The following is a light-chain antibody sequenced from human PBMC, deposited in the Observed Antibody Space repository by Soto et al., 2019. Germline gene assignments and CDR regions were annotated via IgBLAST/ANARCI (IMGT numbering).Light chain of an antibody. CDR3: SSYTGSSINTVV. Sequence: QSALTQPASVSGSPGQSIAISCTRTSSDVGGYNYVSWYQQHPGKAPKLMIFEVSYRPSGVSNRFSGSKSGNTASLTISGLQAEDEADYYCSSYTGSSINTVVFGGGTKLTVL. V-gene: IGLV2-14*01. CDR2: EVS. CDR1: SSDVGGYNY. J-gene: IGLJ2*01.